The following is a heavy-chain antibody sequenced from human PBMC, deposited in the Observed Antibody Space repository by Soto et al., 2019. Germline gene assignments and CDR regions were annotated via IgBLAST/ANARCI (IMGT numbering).Heavy chain of an antibody. J-gene: IGHJ6*04. V-gene: IGHV1-69*01. CDR1: GGTFNGDG. CDR3: AIRFGSLYCRDV. Sequence: QVQVVQSGAEVKKPGSSVKVYCKGSGGTFNGDGVNWVLQAPGEVIEWLGWIIPIIGIPNYTQPFQGRVTITADGDEYTGTVYLELSSLSCQYTAVYCCAIRFGSLYCRDVLGKGSTVTFS. CDR2: IIPIIGIP. D-gene: IGHD3-10*01.